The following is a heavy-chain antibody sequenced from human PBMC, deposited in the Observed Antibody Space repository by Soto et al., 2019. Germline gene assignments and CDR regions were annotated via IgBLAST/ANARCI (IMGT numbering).Heavy chain of an antibody. Sequence: QVQLVESGGGLVKPGGSLRLSCAVSGFTFSDYYMTWIRQAPGKGLEWASYISSSTSHTNYADSVKGRLTISRNRAKNLLFRQMNSLRAADTAVYYCARVSVAAPDYFDFWAQGTLVTVSS. CDR1: GFTFSDYY. V-gene: IGHV3-11*05. CDR2: ISSSTSHT. CDR3: ARVSVAAPDYFDF. J-gene: IGHJ4*02. D-gene: IGHD6-6*01.